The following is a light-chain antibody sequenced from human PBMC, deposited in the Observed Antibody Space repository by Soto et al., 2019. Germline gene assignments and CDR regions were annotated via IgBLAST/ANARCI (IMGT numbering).Light chain of an antibody. CDR1: QGISTA. CDR2: YAS. Sequence: AIQMTQSPSSLSASVGDRVSITCRASQGISTALAWYQQEPGKPPKLLIYYASNLEGGVPSRFSGSGSGTDFTLTISSLQPEDFATYYCQQFTSYPPTFGGGTKVEIK. CDR3: QQFTSYPPT. J-gene: IGKJ4*01. V-gene: IGKV1-13*02.